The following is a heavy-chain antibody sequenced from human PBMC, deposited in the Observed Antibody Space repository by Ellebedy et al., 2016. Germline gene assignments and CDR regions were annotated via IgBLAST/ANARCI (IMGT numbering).Heavy chain of an antibody. CDR1: GGSFSGYY. CDR3: ARTLYYDISPVDP. CDR2: INHSGST. D-gene: IGHD3-9*01. J-gene: IGHJ5*02. V-gene: IGHV4-34*01. Sequence: SETLSLTXAVYGGSFSGYYWSWIRQPPGKGLEWIGEINHSGSTNYNPSLKSRVTISVDTSKNQFSLKLSSVTAADTAVYYCARTLYYDISPVDPWGQGTLVTVSS.